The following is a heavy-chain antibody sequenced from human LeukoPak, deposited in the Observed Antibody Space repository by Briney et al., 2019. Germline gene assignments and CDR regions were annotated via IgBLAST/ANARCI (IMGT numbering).Heavy chain of an antibody. CDR3: ARGYSSSWYVYFDY. CDR1: GGSFSGYY. V-gene: IGHV4-34*01. D-gene: IGHD6-13*01. Sequence: SETLSLTCAVYGGSFSGYYWSWIRQPPGKGLEWIGEINHSGSTNYNPSLKSRVTISVDTSKNQFFLKLSSVTAADTAVYYCARGYSSSWYVYFDYWGQGTLVTVSS. J-gene: IGHJ4*02. CDR2: INHSGST.